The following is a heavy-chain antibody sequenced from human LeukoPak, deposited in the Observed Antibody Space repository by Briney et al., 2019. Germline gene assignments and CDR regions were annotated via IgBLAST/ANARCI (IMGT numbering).Heavy chain of an antibody. CDR3: ASEILGYCSGGSCDY. V-gene: IGHV3-53*01. D-gene: IGHD2-15*01. CDR2: IYSGGST. Sequence: PGGSLGLSCAASGFTVSSNYMSWVRQAPGKGLEWVSVIYSGGSTYYADSVKGRFTISRDNSKNTLYLQMNSLRAEDTAVYYCASEILGYCSGGSCDYWGQGTLVTVSS. CDR1: GFTVSSNY. J-gene: IGHJ4*02.